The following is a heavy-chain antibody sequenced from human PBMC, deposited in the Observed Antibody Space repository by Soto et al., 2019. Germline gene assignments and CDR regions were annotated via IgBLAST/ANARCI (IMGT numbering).Heavy chain of an antibody. J-gene: IGHJ4*02. V-gene: IGHV1-69*06. D-gene: IGHD2-2*02. CDR2: IIPIFNST. CDR3: AREGRGKKAGYNGLVSLGY. Sequence: QVQLVQSGAEVKTPGSSLKVSCKVSGSRFSNYVISWVRQAPGHGLEWLGRIIPIFNSTKYAQNFQGRVTITADNSTSTASLELSSLRSDDTAVYYCAREGRGKKAGYNGLVSLGYWGQGTLGTVSS. CDR1: GSRFSNYV.